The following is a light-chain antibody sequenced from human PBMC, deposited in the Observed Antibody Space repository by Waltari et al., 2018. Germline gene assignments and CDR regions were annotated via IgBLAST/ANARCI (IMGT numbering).Light chain of an antibody. V-gene: IGLV1-44*01. Sequence: QSVLTQPPSASGTPGQSVTIPCSGGSSNVGSNAVNWYQKFPGTAPKFLISSDNQRPAGVTDRFSASKSAASASLIISGLQSEDEADYYCASWDDSLNGVVFGGGTRLTVL. CDR2: SDN. CDR1: SSNVGSNA. J-gene: IGLJ2*01. CDR3: ASWDDSLNGVV.